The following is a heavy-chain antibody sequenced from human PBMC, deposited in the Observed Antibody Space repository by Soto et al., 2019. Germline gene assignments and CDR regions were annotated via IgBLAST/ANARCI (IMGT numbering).Heavy chain of an antibody. D-gene: IGHD3-10*01. V-gene: IGHV3-23*01. CDR3: AKEPSSGSADY. CDR1: GFILSNYA. J-gene: IGHJ4*02. CDR2: LSKDGANE. Sequence: GGSLRLSCTASGFILSNYAMNWVRQAPGKGLEWVSTLSKDGANEHYADSVKGRFTISRDGSKNTLYLQMNSLRAEDTAMYYCAKEPSSGSADYWGQGTQVTVTS.